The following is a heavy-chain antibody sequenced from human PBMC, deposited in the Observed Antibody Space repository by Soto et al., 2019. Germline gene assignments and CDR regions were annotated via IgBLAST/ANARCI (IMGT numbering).Heavy chain of an antibody. CDR3: ARDASRDGYT. D-gene: IGHD3-16*01. Sequence: QVQLVESGGGVVQPGRSLKLSCTTSGFVFNRYSMHWVRQSPGKGLEWVAVISHDGNQTFYAESVRGRFAISKDSSQNTLFLQMNTLRTYDTAIYHCARDASRDGYTGGQGTRVTVSS. CDR2: ISHDGNQT. J-gene: IGHJ4*02. CDR1: GFVFNRYS. V-gene: IGHV3-30*09.